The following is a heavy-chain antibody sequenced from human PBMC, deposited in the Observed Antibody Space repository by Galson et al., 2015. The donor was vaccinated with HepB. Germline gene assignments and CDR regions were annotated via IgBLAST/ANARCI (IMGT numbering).Heavy chain of an antibody. J-gene: IGHJ6*02. CDR2: IYWDDDK. CDR3: AHRLRATIGYGMDV. D-gene: IGHD5-12*01. V-gene: IGHV2-5*02. Sequence: PALVKPTQTLTLTCTFSGFSLSTSGVGVGWIRQPPRKALEWLALIYWDDDKRYSPSLKSRLTITKDTSKNQVVLTMTNMDPVDTATYYCAHRLRATIGYGMDVWGQGTTVTVSS. CDR1: GFSLSTSGVG.